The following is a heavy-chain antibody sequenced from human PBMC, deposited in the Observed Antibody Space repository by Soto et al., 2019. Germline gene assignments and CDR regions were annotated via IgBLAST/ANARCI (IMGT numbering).Heavy chain of an antibody. CDR3: ARGHYDILIKYYGMDV. J-gene: IGHJ6*02. CDR2: MNPNSGHT. CDR1: GYTFTTYD. D-gene: IGHD3-9*01. Sequence: ASVKVSCKASGYTFTTYDIYWVRQGTGQGLEWMGWMNPNSGHTGYAQKFQGRVTMTRDTSISAAYMELSSLRSDDTAVYYCARGHYDILIKYYGMDVWGHGTTVTVS. V-gene: IGHV1-8*01.